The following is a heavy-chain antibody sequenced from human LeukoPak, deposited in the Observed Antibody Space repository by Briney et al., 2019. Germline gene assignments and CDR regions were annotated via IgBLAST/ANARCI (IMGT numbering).Heavy chain of an antibody. CDR1: GYTFTTYA. Sequence: ASVKVSCKASGYTFTTYAIHWVRQAPGQRLEWMGWINTGNGDTRYSQKFQGKVTIIRDTSASTVYMELSSLRSEDTAVYYCVRAMAPLDTFNYQYAMDVWGQGTMVTVSS. D-gene: IGHD5-24*01. V-gene: IGHV1-3*04. J-gene: IGHJ6*02. CDR3: VRAMAPLDTFNYQYAMDV. CDR2: INTGNGDT.